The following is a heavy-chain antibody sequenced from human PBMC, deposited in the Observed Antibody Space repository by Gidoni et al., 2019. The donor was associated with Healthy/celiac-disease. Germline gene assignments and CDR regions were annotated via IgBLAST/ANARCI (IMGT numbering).Heavy chain of an antibody. Sequence: EVQLVESGGGLVKPGGSLRLSCAASGVTFSSYSMNWVRQAPGKGLEWVSSISSSSSYIYYADSVKGRFTISRDNAKNSLYLQMNSLRAEDTAVYYCARELRKGHYYYYGMDVWGQGTTVTVSS. CDR3: ARELRKGHYYYYGMDV. CDR2: ISSSSSYI. V-gene: IGHV3-21*01. J-gene: IGHJ6*02. D-gene: IGHD3-16*01. CDR1: GVTFSSYS.